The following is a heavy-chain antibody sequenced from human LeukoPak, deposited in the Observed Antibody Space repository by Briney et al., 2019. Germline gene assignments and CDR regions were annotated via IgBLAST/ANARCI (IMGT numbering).Heavy chain of an antibody. D-gene: IGHD7-27*01. CDR3: ATYTHWVAGDV. J-gene: IGHJ6*02. V-gene: IGHV3-7*01. Sequence: GGSLRLSCVASGFSFSDSWMSWVRQAPGKGLEWVADIKKDGSVKEYVDSEKGRFTISRDNAKNSLYLQMDSLRAEDTAVYYCATYTHWVAGDVWGQGTTVSVSS. CDR1: GFSFSDSW. CDR2: IKKDGSVK.